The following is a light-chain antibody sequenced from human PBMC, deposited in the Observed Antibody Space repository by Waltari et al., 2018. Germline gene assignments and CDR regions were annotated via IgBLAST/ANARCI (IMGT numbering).Light chain of an antibody. V-gene: IGLV8-61*01. CDR1: SGSVSADHS. CDR2: NTN. Sequence: QTVVTQEPSFSVSPGGTVTLTCALSSGSVSADHSTNWYQQTPGQAPRTLIYNTNLRSSGVPDRFSGSIIGNKAALTITGAQADDESDYYCLLYVASGVWVFGGGTKLTVL. J-gene: IGLJ3*02. CDR3: LLYVASGVWV.